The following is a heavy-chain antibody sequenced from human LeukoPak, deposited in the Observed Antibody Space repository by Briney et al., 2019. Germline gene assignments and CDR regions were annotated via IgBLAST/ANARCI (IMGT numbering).Heavy chain of an antibody. D-gene: IGHD4-17*01. CDR1: GFTFGDYA. V-gene: IGHV3-48*01. Sequence: GGSLRLSCTASGFTFGDYAMSWFRQAPGKGLEWVSYISGSSSTIYYADSVKGRFTISRDNAKNSLFLQMNSLRAEDTAVYYCARDLFTTGRPSCLDYWGQGTLVTVSS. J-gene: IGHJ4*02. CDR2: ISGSSSTI. CDR3: ARDLFTTGRPSCLDY.